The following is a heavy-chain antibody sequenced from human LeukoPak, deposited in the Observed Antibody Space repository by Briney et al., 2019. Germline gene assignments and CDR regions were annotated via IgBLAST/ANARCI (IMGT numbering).Heavy chain of an antibody. Sequence: GASVKVSCKASGNTFTSYAITWVRQAPGQGLEWMGWISAYNGNTNYAQKLQGRVTMTTDTSTSTAYMELRSLRSDDTAVYYCARDRSGDIVVVVAATRGNWFDPWGQGTLVTVSS. CDR1: GNTFTSYA. V-gene: IGHV1-18*01. D-gene: IGHD2-15*01. CDR2: ISAYNGNT. CDR3: ARDRSGDIVVVVAATRGNWFDP. J-gene: IGHJ5*02.